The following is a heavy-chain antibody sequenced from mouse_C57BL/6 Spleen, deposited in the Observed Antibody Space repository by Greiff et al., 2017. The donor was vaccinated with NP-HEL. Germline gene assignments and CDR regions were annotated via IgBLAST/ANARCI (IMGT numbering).Heavy chain of an antibody. CDR3: AREHYGSSYGDY. J-gene: IGHJ2*01. D-gene: IGHD1-1*01. V-gene: IGHV1-7*01. CDR2: INPSSGYT. CDR1: GYTFTSYW. Sequence: QVQLKESGAELAKPGASVKLSCKASGYTFTSYWMHRVKQRPGQGLEWIGYINPSSGYTKYNQKFKDKATLTADKSSSTAYMQLSSLTYEDSAVYYCAREHYGSSYGDYWGQGTTLTVSS.